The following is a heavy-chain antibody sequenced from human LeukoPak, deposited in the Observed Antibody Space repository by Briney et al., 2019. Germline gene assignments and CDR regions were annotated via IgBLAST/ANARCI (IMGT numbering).Heavy chain of an antibody. Sequence: SETLSLTCTVSGGSISRYSWSWIRQPAGKGLEWIGRMFTSGTSNYNPSLKSRGTVSGDTSKNQFSLKLSSVTAADTAVYYCARDGLYYYDLWGQGTLVTVSS. CDR1: GGSISRYS. CDR3: ARDGLYYYDL. CDR2: MFTSGTS. V-gene: IGHV4-4*07. J-gene: IGHJ4*02.